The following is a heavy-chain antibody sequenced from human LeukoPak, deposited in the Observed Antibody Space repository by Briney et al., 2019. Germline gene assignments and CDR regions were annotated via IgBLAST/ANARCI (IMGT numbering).Heavy chain of an antibody. CDR2: FDPENGET. D-gene: IGHD3-9*01. CDR1: GYTLSELS. CDR3: ATDRFLTGYGGLDY. V-gene: IGHV1-24*01. J-gene: IGHJ4*02. Sequence: ASVKVPCKVPGYTLSELSIHWVRQTPGKGLEWMGGFDPENGETIYAQKFQGRVTMTEDTSTDTAYMELSSLRSKDTAVYYCATDRFLTGYGGLDYWGQGTLVTVSS.